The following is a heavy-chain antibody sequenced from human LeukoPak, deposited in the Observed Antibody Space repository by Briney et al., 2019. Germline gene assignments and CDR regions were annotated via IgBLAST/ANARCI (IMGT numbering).Heavy chain of an antibody. CDR1: GYTFTGYY. V-gene: IGHV1-2*02. J-gene: IGHJ4*02. CDR3: AAIEDSSSWYYFDY. CDR2: INPNSGGT. Sequence: ASVKVSCKASGYTFTGYYMHWVRQAHGQGLEWMGWINPNSGGTNYAQKFQGRVTMTRDTSISTAYMELSRLRSDDTAVYYCAAIEDSSSWYYFDYWGQGTLVTVSS. D-gene: IGHD6-13*01.